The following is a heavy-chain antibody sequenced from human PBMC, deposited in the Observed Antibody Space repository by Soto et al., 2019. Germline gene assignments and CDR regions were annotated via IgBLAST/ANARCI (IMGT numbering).Heavy chain of an antibody. J-gene: IGHJ4*02. D-gene: IGHD4-17*01. CDR2: INAGNGNT. V-gene: IGHV1-3*01. CDR1: GYTFTSYA. CDR3: ARPVTGTVSETYFDY. Sequence: ASVKVSCKASGYTFTSYAMHWVRQAPGQRLEWMGWINAGNGNTKYSQKFQGRVTITRDTSASTAYMELSSLRSEDTAVYYCARPVTGTVSETYFDYWGQGTLVTVSS.